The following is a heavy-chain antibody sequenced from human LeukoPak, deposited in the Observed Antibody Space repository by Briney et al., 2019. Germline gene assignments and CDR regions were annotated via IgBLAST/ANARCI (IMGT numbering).Heavy chain of an antibody. D-gene: IGHD2-15*01. CDR2: IYTSGNT. Sequence: SETLSLTCTVSGGSISSYYWSWIRQPAGKGLEWIGRIYTSGNTNYNPSLKSRVTMSLDTSKSQFSLKLSSVTAADTAVYYCARWVGTGCCSGGTCYNWFDPWGQGTLVTVSS. V-gene: IGHV4-4*07. CDR3: ARWVGTGCCSGGTCYNWFDP. J-gene: IGHJ5*02. CDR1: GGSISSYY.